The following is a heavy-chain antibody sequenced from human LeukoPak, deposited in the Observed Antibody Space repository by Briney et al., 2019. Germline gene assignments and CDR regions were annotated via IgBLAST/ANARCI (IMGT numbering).Heavy chain of an antibody. CDR2: ISSSGSTI. J-gene: IGHJ6*02. V-gene: IGHV3-11*01. D-gene: IGHD1-26*01. CDR3: ARFIVGATTIYYYYGMDV. Sequence: GGSLRLSCAASGFTFSDYYMSWIRQAPGKGLEWVSYISSSGSTIYYADSVKGRFTISRDNAKNSLYLQMNSLRAEDTAVYYCARFIVGATTIYYYYGMDVWGQGTTVTVSS. CDR1: GFTFSDYY.